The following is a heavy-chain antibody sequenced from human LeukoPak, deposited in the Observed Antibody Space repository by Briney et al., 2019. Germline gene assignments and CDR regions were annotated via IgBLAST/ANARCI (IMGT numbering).Heavy chain of an antibody. CDR1: GFTFSSNA. J-gene: IGHJ6*03. V-gene: IGHV3-23*01. CDR3: ARGSSGSTYYYMDA. CDR2: ISGSGGNT. Sequence: GGSLRLSCAASGFTFSSNAMTWVRQAPGKGLEWVSGISGSGGNTYYAGSVKGRFTISRDNSKNTLYVQMNSLRAEDTAVYYCARGSSGSTYYYMDAWGKGTTVTVSS. D-gene: IGHD3-22*01.